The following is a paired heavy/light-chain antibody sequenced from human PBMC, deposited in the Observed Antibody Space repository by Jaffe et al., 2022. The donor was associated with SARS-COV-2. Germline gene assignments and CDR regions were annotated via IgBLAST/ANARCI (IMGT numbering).Light chain of an antibody. CDR1: QGIRND. J-gene: IGKJ4*01. CDR2: AAS. V-gene: IGKV1-6*01. Sequence: AIQMTQSPSSLSASVGDRVTITCRASQGIRNDLGWYQQKPGKAPKVLIYAASSLLSGVPSRFSGSGSGTDFTLTISSLQPEDSATYYCQQDSNYPHTFGGGTKVEIK. CDR3: QQDSNYPHT.
Heavy chain of an antibody. CDR1: GASISSKNFY. CDR3: VRRMAVTGTKLYYFDY. J-gene: IGHJ4*02. V-gene: IGHV4-39*01. Sequence: QLQLQESGPGLERPSETLSLTCTVSGASISSKNFYWGWIRQPPGKGLEWIGSIYYSGTTYYNPSLQSRVTISVDTSKNQFSLRLTSVTVADTAVYYCVRRMAVTGTKLYYFDYWGQGTLVTVSS. D-gene: IGHD6-19*01. CDR2: IYYSGTT.